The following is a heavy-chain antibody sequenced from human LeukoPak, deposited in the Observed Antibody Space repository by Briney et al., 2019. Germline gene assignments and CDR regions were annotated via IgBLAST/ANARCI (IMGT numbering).Heavy chain of an antibody. J-gene: IGHJ3*02. CDR3: ARELSITTYLAFDI. D-gene: IGHD3-10*01. CDR1: GGSISSGSYY. V-gene: IGHV4-61*02. Sequence: PSETLSLTCTVSGGSISSGSYYWSWIRQPAGKGLEWIGRIYTSGSTYYNPSLKSRVTISVDTSKNQFSLKLSSVTAADTAVYYCARELSITTYLAFDIWGQGTMVTVSS. CDR2: IYTSGST.